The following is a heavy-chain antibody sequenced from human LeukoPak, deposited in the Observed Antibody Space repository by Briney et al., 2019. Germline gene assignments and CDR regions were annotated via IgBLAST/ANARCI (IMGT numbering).Heavy chain of an antibody. Sequence: GGSLRLSCVASRFTFNTYAVDWVRQAPGKGLEWVSAISSNGDITYYADSVRGRFTISRDNSKNTVFLQMNSLRADDTAVYYCATVKRDCSGGTCYSYDYWGQGTLVTVSS. D-gene: IGHD2-15*01. CDR2: ISSNGDIT. CDR3: ATVKRDCSGGTCYSYDY. CDR1: RFTFNTYA. J-gene: IGHJ4*02. V-gene: IGHV3-23*01.